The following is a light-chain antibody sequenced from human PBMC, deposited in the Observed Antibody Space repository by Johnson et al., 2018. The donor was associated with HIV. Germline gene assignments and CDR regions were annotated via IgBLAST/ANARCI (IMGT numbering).Light chain of an antibody. CDR2: DNK. CDR1: SSNIGNNY. Sequence: QSVLTQPPSVSAAPGQKVTISCSGSSSNIGNNYVSWYQQFPGTAPKVLIYDNKKRPSGIPDRFSGSKSGTSATLGITGLQTGDEADYYCGTWDSSLSAGFFGTGTKVTVL. J-gene: IGLJ1*01. V-gene: IGLV1-51*01. CDR3: GTWDSSLSAGF.